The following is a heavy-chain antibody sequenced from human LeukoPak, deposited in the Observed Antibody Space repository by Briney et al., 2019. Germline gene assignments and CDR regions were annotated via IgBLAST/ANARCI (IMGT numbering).Heavy chain of an antibody. V-gene: IGHV3-21*01. CDR2: ISSSSNYI. J-gene: IGHJ6*03. D-gene: IGHD3-16*02. Sequence: PAGSLRLSCAASGFTFSSYSMNWVRQAPGKGLEWISSISSSSNYIYYADSLKGRFTISRDNAKNSLYLQMNSLRGEDTAVYYCARDLLGYNYHYMDVWGKGTTVTVSS. CDR1: GFTFSSYS. CDR3: ARDLLGYNYHYMDV.